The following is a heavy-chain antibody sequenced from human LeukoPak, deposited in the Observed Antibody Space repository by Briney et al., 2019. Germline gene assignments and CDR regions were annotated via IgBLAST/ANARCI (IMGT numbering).Heavy chain of an antibody. Sequence: GGSLRLSCAVSGFPFSIYEMNWVRQAPGKGLEWVSNIGSSGTTIYYADSVKGRFSISRDNAKSSLYLQMNSLRVEDTAVYYCALLAVASDSDYWGQGALVTVSS. V-gene: IGHV3-48*03. CDR3: ALLAVASDSDY. CDR1: GFPFSIYE. D-gene: IGHD6-19*01. J-gene: IGHJ4*02. CDR2: IGSSGTTI.